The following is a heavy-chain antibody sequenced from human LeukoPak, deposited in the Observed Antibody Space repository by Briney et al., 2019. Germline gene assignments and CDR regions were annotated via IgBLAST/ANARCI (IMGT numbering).Heavy chain of an antibody. D-gene: IGHD3-10*01. CDR1: GYTFTGHN. J-gene: IGHJ3*02. CDR3: AGGMLRGVWAFDI. CDR2: INPQSGGT. V-gene: IGHV1-2*02. Sequence: ASVKVSCKASGYTFTGHNVHWVRQAFGQGLEWMGRINPQSGGTNYAQKFQDRVTMTRDTSITTAYVELSSLGSDDTAVYYCAGGMLRGVWAFDIWGQGTMVSVSS.